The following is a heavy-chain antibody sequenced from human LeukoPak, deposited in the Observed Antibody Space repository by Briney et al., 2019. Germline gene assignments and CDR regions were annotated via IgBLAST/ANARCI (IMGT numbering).Heavy chain of an antibody. Sequence: GGSLRLSCAASGFTFSSYWMHWVRQAPGKGLVWVSRINGDGSSTTYVDSVMGRFTISRDNAKNTLYLQMNSVRAEDTAVYYCARGDIAASGIHYWGQGTLVIVSS. J-gene: IGHJ4*02. CDR3: ARGDIAASGIHY. CDR2: INGDGSST. V-gene: IGHV3-74*01. CDR1: GFTFSSYW. D-gene: IGHD6-13*01.